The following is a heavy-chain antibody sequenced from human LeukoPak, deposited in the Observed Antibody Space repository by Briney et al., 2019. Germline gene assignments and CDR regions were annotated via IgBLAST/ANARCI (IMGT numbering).Heavy chain of an antibody. CDR1: GHTFTSYA. V-gene: IGHV1-69*05. Sequence: GASVKVSCKASGHTFTSYAISWVRQAPGQGLEWMGGIIPIFGTANYAQKFQGRVTITTDESTSTAYMELSSLRSEDTAVYYCARARRYGDYSLTGWGQGTLVTVSS. J-gene: IGHJ4*02. D-gene: IGHD4-17*01. CDR3: ARARRYGDYSLTG. CDR2: IIPIFGTA.